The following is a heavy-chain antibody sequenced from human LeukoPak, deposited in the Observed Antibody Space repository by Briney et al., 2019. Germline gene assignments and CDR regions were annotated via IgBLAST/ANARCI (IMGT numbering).Heavy chain of an antibody. CDR1: GYTFTSYY. Sequence: ASVKVSCKASGYTFTSYYMHWVRQGPGQGLEWMGIINPSGGSTSYAQKFQGRVTLTRDTSTNTVYMVLSSLRSEDTAVFYCVRGASSIAALNPFWYFDLWGRGTLVTVSS. CDR3: VRGASSIAALNPFWYFDL. D-gene: IGHD6-6*01. J-gene: IGHJ2*01. V-gene: IGHV1-46*01. CDR2: INPSGGST.